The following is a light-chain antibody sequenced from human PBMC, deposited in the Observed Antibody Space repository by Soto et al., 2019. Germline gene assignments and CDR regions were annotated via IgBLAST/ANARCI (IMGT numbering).Light chain of an antibody. CDR3: CSYAGSYTYVV. Sequence: QSALTQPRSVSGSPGQSVTISCTGTSSDVGRYNYVSWYQQHPGKAPKLMIYDVTQRPSGVPDRFSGSKSGNTASLTISGLQAEDGADYYCCSYAGSYTYVVFGGGTKVTVL. J-gene: IGLJ2*01. CDR1: SSDVGRYNY. CDR2: DVT. V-gene: IGLV2-11*01.